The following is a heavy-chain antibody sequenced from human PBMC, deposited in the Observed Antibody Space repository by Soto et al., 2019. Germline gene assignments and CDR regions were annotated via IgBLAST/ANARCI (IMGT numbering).Heavy chain of an antibody. CDR2: ISSSSSTI. D-gene: IGHD2-15*01. CDR3: ARSHIVVVVAATYDAFDI. CDR1: GFTFSSYS. J-gene: IGHJ3*02. Sequence: GGSLRLSCAASGFTFSSYSMNWVRQAPGKGLEWVSYISSSSSTIYYADSVKGRFTISRDNAKNSLYLQMNSLRDADTAVYYCARSHIVVVVAATYDAFDIWGQGTMVTVSS. V-gene: IGHV3-48*02.